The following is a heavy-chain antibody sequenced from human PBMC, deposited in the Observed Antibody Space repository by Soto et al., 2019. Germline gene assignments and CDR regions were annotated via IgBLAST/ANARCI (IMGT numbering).Heavy chain of an antibody. J-gene: IGHJ4*01. D-gene: IGHD6-13*01. CDR2: HYSDGST. Sequence: SETVSLTCNVSGGSVSSGGYYWSWVRQSPEKGLEWIGYHYSDGSTFYNPALQSRAVISVDRAKNQLFLNLRSVTAADTAVYYCARARYAGILFDDWGQGTRVTVSS. CDR3: ARARYAGILFDD. CDR1: GGSVSSGGYY. V-gene: IGHV4-31*03.